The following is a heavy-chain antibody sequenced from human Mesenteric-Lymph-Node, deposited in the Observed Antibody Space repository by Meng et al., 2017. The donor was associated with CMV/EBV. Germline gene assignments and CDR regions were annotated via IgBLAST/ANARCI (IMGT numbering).Heavy chain of an antibody. V-gene: IGHV3-52*01. Sequence: GESLKISCAASGFTFSSSWMHWVCQAPEKGLEWVADIKCDGSEKYYVDSVKGRLTISRDNAKNSLYLQVNSLRAEDTAVYYCAKILVDLLVLPASNIGAMDVWGQGTTVTVSS. CDR1: GFTFSSSW. J-gene: IGHJ6*02. CDR2: IKCDGSEK. CDR3: AKILVDLLVLPASNIGAMDV. D-gene: IGHD2-15*01.